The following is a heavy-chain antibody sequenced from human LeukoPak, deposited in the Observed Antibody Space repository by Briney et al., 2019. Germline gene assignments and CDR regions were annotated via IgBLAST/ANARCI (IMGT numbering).Heavy chain of an antibody. Sequence: ASVKVSCKASGYTFTSYGISWVRQAPGQGLEWMGWISAYNGNTNYAQKLQGRVTMTTDTSTSTAYMELRSLRSDDTAAYYCARDQGSSTSWDYYYYMDVWGKGTTVTVSS. CDR3: ARDQGSSTSWDYYYYMDV. J-gene: IGHJ6*03. D-gene: IGHD2-2*01. V-gene: IGHV1-18*01. CDR2: ISAYNGNT. CDR1: GYTFTSYG.